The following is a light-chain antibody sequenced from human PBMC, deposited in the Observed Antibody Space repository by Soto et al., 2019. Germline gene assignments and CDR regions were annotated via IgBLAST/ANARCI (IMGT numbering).Light chain of an antibody. CDR3: QQSYSTPLT. CDR2: SAS. J-gene: IGKJ4*01. CDR1: QSINNY. Sequence: DIQMTQSPASLSVSVGDRVTISCRASQSINNYLNWYLQRPGQAPKLLIRSASTLQRGVPSRFSGSGSGTDFTLTISSLQPEDFATYYCQQSYSTPLTFGGGTKVDIK. V-gene: IGKV1-39*01.